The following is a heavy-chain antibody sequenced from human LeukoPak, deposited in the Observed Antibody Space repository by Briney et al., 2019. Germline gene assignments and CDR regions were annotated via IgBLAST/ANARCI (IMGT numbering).Heavy chain of an antibody. CDR1: GGSISSSSYY. D-gene: IGHD6-19*01. CDR3: ARGSIAVAGTDAFDI. V-gene: IGHV4-39*01. J-gene: IGHJ3*02. CDR2: IYYSGST. Sequence: SETLSLTCTVSGGSISSSSYYWGWIRQPPGKGLEWIGSIYYSGSTYYNPSLKSRVTISVDTSKNQFSLKLSSVTAADTAVYYCARGSIAVAGTDAFDIWGQGTMVTVSS.